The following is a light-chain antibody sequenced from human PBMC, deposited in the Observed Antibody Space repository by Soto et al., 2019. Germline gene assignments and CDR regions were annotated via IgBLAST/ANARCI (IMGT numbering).Light chain of an antibody. CDR3: ATWDDSLNGYV. Sequence: QSALTQTPSASATPGQRVTISCSGTNSNIGSNTIAWYQQLPGTAPKRLIHSNNQRPSGVPDRFSASKSGTSASLAISGLQSEDEADSYCATWDDSLNGYVFGTGTKVTVL. CDR2: SNN. V-gene: IGLV1-44*01. CDR1: NSNIGSNT. J-gene: IGLJ1*01.